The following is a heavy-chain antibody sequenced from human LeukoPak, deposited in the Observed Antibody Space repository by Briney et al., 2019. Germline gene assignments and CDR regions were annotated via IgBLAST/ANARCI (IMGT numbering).Heavy chain of an antibody. J-gene: IGHJ4*02. CDR3: ARGLEMTDPFGH. Sequence: PGGSLRLSCAASGFTFSDYYMSWIRQAPGKGLEWVSVIYSGQNTYYADSVKGRFTISRDNSKNTVYLQMNSLRVEDTAVYYCARGLEMTDPFGHWGQGTLVTVSS. V-gene: IGHV3-66*02. CDR2: IYSGQNT. CDR1: GFTFSDYY. D-gene: IGHD5-24*01.